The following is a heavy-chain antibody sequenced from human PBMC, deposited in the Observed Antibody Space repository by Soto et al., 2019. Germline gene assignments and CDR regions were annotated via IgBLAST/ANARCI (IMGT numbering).Heavy chain of an antibody. V-gene: IGHV4-59*01. CDR2: IYYSGST. Sequence: PSETLSLTCTVSGGSISSYYWSWIRQPPGKGLEWIGYIYYSGSTNYNPSLKSRVTISVDTSKNQFSLKLSSVTAADTAVYYCARSLYSSGWYYWGQGTQVTVSS. D-gene: IGHD6-19*01. CDR1: GGSISSYY. J-gene: IGHJ4*02. CDR3: ARSLYSSGWYY.